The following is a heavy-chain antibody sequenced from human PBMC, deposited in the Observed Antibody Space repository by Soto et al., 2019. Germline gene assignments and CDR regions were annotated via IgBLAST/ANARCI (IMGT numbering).Heavy chain of an antibody. J-gene: IGHJ4*02. CDR1: GYTLTELS. CDR2: FDPEDGET. CDR3: ATKPLRAYDYIWGSYRIRDY. D-gene: IGHD3-16*02. V-gene: IGHV1-24*01. Sequence: ASVKVSCKVSGYTLTELSMHWVRQAPGKGLEWMGGFDPEDGETIYAQKFQGRVTMTEDTSTDTAYMELSSLRSEDTAVYYCATKPLRAYDYIWGSYRIRDYWGQGTLVTVSS.